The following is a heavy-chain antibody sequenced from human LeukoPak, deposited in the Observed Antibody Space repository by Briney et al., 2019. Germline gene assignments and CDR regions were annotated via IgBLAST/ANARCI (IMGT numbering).Heavy chain of an antibody. V-gene: IGHV4-34*01. CDR1: GGSFSGYY. D-gene: IGHD2-2*03. CDR2: INHSGST. J-gene: IGHJ6*03. Sequence: PSETLSLTCAVYGGSFSGYYWSWIRQPPGKGLEWIGEINHSGSTNYNPSLKSRVTISVDTSKNQFSLKLSSVTAADTAVYYCARRVGYCSSTSFYQYYYYYYMDVWGKGTTVTISS. CDR3: ARRVGYCSSTSFYQYYYYYYMDV.